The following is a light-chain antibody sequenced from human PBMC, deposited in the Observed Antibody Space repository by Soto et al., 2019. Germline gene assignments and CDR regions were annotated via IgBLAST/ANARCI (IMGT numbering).Light chain of an antibody. V-gene: IGLV2-8*01. J-gene: IGLJ3*02. CDR3: SSYAASNNFYFV. CDR2: EVT. CDR1: SSDVGGYNY. Sequence: QSVLTQPPSASGSPGQSVTISCTETSSDVGGYNYVSWYQQYPGRAPKLMIYEVTKRPSGVPDRFSGSKSGNTASLTVSGLQAEDEADYYCSSYAASNNFYFVFGGGTKLTVL.